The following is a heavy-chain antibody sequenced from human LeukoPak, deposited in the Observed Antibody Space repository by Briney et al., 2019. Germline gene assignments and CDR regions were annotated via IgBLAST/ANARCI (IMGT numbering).Heavy chain of an antibody. J-gene: IGHJ6*02. CDR3: AKESAYYYGSGSPEYYYYGMDV. CDR2: ISWNSGSI. D-gene: IGHD3-10*01. CDR1: GFTFDDYA. V-gene: IGHV3-9*01. Sequence: GGSLRLSCAASGFTFDDYAMHWVRQAPGKGLEWVSGISWNSGSIGYADSVKGRFTISRDNAKNSLDLQMNRLRAEDTALYYCAKESAYYYGSGSPEYYYYGMDVWGQGTTVTVSS.